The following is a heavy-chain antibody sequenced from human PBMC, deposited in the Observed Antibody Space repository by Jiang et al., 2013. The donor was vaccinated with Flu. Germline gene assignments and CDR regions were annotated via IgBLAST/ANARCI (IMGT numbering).Heavy chain of an antibody. Sequence: GSGLVKPSETLSLTCTVSGGSISSYYWSWIRQPPGKGLEWIGYIYYSGSTNYNPSLKSRVTISVDTSKNQFSLKLSSVTAADTAVYYCAREHSSGSYFFDYWGQGTLVTVSS. J-gene: IGHJ4*02. CDR2: IYYSGST. V-gene: IGHV4-59*01. CDR3: AREHSSGSYFFDY. D-gene: IGHD1-26*01. CDR1: GGSISSYY.